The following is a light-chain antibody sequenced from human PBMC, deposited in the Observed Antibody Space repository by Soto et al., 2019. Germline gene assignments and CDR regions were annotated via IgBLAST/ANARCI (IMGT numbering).Light chain of an antibody. CDR1: QSVSSY. Sequence: EIVLTQSPGTLSLSPGERATLSCRASQSVSSYSLAWYQQKPGQTPRLLIYGASTRAAGIPARFSGSGSGTDFTLTITSLQSEDFAVYYCQQYNNWPPFTFGPGTKVDIK. CDR3: QQYNNWPPFT. CDR2: GAS. J-gene: IGKJ3*01. V-gene: IGKV3-15*01.